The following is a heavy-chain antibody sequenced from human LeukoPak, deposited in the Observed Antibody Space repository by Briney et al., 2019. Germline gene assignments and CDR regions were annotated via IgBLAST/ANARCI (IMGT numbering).Heavy chain of an antibody. CDR3: ARALGYCSGGSCTRGYNWFDP. CDR2: IYYSGST. D-gene: IGHD2-15*01. J-gene: IGHJ5*02. CDR1: GGSISSGDYY. Sequence: SETLSLTCTVSGGSISSGDYYWSWIRQPPGKGLEWIGYIYYSGSTYYNPSLKSRVTISVDTSMNQFSLKLSFVTTADTAVYYCARALGYCSGGSCTRGYNWFDPWGQGTLVTVPS. V-gene: IGHV4-30-4*01.